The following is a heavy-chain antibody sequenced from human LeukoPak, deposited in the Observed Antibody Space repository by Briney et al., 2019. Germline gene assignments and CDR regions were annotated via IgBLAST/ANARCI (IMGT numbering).Heavy chain of an antibody. CDR2: ISAYNGNT. D-gene: IGHD5-18*01. J-gene: IGHJ4*02. Sequence: ASVKVSCKASGYTFTSYGISWVRQAPGQGLEWMGWISAYNGNTNYAQKLQGRVTMTTDTSTSTAYMELRSLRSDDTAVYYCARDPLSGFTQLWLHSEYYFDYWGQGTLVTVSS. CDR3: ARDPLSGFTQLWLHSEYYFDY. CDR1: GYTFTSYG. V-gene: IGHV1-18*01.